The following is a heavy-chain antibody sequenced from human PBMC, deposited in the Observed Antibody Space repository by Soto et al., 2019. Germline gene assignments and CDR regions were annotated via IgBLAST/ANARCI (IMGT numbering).Heavy chain of an antibody. CDR2: IKRDGSEK. Sequence: EVQLVESGGGLVQPGGSLRLSCAASGFTFSTYWMTWVRQAPGKGLEWVANIKRDGSEKYYVDSVKGRFTISRDNAKNSLYLQMSSLRAEDTAVYYCARDPNIVATMGSIYYYYGMDVWGQGTTVTVSS. D-gene: IGHD5-12*01. CDR3: ARDPNIVATMGSIYYYYGMDV. CDR1: GFTFSTYW. J-gene: IGHJ6*02. V-gene: IGHV3-7*01.